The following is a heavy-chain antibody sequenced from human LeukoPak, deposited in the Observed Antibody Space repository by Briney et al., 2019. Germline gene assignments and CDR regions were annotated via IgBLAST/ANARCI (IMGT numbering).Heavy chain of an antibody. CDR2: ISWNSGSI. Sequence: GGSLRLSCAVSGFILDDYAMHWVRQAPGKGLEWVSGISWNSGSIGYADSVKGRFTISRDNAKNSLYLQMNSLRVEDTALLYCAKGQYGDYVGPHGHYYYYAMDVWGQGTTVTVSS. V-gene: IGHV3-9*01. CDR3: AKGQYGDYVGPHGHYYYYAMDV. D-gene: IGHD4-17*01. CDR1: GFILDDYA. J-gene: IGHJ6*02.